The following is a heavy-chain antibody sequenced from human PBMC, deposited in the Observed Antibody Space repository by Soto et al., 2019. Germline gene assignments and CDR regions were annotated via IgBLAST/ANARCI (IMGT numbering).Heavy chain of an antibody. CDR2: ISWNSGSI. J-gene: IGHJ4*02. V-gene: IGHV3-9*01. Sequence: GGSLRLSCAASGFTFDDYAMHWVRQAPGKGLEWVSGISWNSGSIGYADSVKGRFTISRDNAKNSLYLQMNSLRAEDTALYYCAKAGHCSSTSCYFEYWGQGTLVTVSS. CDR3: AKAGHCSSTSCYFEY. CDR1: GFTFDDYA. D-gene: IGHD2-2*01.